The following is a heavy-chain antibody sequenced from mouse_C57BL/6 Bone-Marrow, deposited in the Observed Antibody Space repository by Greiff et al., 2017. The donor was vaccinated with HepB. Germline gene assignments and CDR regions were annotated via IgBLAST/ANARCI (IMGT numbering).Heavy chain of an antibody. J-gene: IGHJ2*01. V-gene: IGHV3-6*01. Sequence: ESGPGLVKPSQSLSLTCSVTGYSITSGYYWNWIRQFPGNKLEWMGYISYDGSNNYNPSLKNRISITRDTSKNQFFLKLNSVTTEDTATYYCAREGRGYYFDYWGQGTTLTVSS. CDR2: ISYDGSN. CDR3: AREGRGYYFDY. CDR1: GYSITSGYY. D-gene: IGHD1-1*01.